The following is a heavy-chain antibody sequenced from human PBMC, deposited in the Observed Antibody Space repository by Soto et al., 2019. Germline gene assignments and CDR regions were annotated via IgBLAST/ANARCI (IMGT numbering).Heavy chain of an antibody. V-gene: IGHV4-30-4*08. D-gene: IGHD3-10*01. CDR1: GGSISSGGYY. CDR2: IYYSGRT. CDR3: ARGKAGTCIDY. Sequence: SETLSLTCTVSGGSISSGGYYWSWIRQHPGKGLEWIGYIYYSGRTYYNPSLKSRVTISVDTSKNQFSLKLSSVTAADTAVYYCARGKAGTCIDYWGQGTLVTVSS. J-gene: IGHJ4*02.